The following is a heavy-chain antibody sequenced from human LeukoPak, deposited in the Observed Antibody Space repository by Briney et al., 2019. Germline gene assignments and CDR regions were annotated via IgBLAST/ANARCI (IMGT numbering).Heavy chain of an antibody. CDR1: GDSVSSNSAA. D-gene: IGHD3-9*01. V-gene: IGHV6-1*01. CDR3: AREVGELRYFDWLGLKYYFDY. J-gene: IGHJ4*02. CDR2: TYYRSKWYN. Sequence: SQTLSLTCAISGDSVSSNSAAWNWIRQSPSRGLEWLGRTYYRSKWYNDYAVSVKSRITINPDTSKNQFSLQLNSVTPEDTAVYYCAREVGELRYFDWLGLKYYFDYWGQGTLVTVSS.